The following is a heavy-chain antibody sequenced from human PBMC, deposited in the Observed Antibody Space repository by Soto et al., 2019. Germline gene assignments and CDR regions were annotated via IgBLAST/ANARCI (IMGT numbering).Heavy chain of an antibody. D-gene: IGHD2-15*01. CDR2: INAGNGNT. J-gene: IGHJ5*02. CDR3: ARGNGDRLGYCSGGSCYSGWFDP. CDR1: GYTFTSYS. V-gene: IGHV1-3*01. Sequence: ASVKVSCKASGYTFTSYSMHWVRQAPGQRLEWMGWINAGNGNTKYSQKFQGRVTITRDTSASTAYMELSSLRSEDTAVYYCARGNGDRLGYCSGGSCYSGWFDPWGQGPLVTVSS.